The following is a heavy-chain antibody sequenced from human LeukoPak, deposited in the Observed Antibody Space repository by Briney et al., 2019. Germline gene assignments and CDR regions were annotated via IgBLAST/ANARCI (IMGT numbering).Heavy chain of an antibody. J-gene: IGHJ3*02. CDR1: GGSISSYY. CDR2: IYYSGST. CDR3: ARLYYYDSSGYSLDI. Sequence: SETRSLTCTVSGGSISSYYWSWIRQPPGKGLEWIGYIYYSGSTNYNPSLKSRVTISVDTSKNQFSLKLSSVTAADTAVYYCARLYYYDSSGYSLDIWGQGTMVTVSS. D-gene: IGHD3-22*01. V-gene: IGHV4-59*01.